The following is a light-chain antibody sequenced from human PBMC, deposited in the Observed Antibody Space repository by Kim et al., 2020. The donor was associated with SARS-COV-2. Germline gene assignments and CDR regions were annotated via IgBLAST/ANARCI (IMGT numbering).Light chain of an antibody. CDR3: AAWDDSLNGVV. Sequence: GQRVTMACSGSRSKIGSNTVNWYQQLPGTAPKLLIYSNKQRPSGVPDRFSGSKSGTSASLAISGLLSEDEADYYCAAWDDSLNGVVFGGGTQLTVL. CDR2: SNK. J-gene: IGLJ2*01. CDR1: RSKIGSNT. V-gene: IGLV1-44*01.